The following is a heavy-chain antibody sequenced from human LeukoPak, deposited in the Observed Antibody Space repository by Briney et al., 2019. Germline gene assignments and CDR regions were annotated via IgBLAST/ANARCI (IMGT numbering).Heavy chain of an antibody. J-gene: IGHJ4*02. CDR2: IYTSGST. V-gene: IGHV4-4*07. CDR3: ARGRWDYDYVWGSFH. D-gene: IGHD3-16*01. CDR1: GGSISSYY. Sequence: PSETLSLTCTVSGGSISSYYWSWIRQPAGKGLEWIGRIYTSGSTNYNPSLKSRVTMSVDTSKNQFSLKLSSVTAADTAVYYCARGRWDYDYVWGSFHWGQGALVTVSS.